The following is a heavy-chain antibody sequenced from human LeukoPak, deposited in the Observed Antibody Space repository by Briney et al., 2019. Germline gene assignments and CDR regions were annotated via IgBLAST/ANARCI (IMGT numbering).Heavy chain of an antibody. Sequence: AGGSLRLSCAASGFTFNNARMSWVRQAPGKGLEWVGHIKSKTNGGTTDYAAPVKGRFTISRDDSKSTLYLQMNSLTSEDTAVYYCARDRRITISWYFDLWGRGTLVTVSS. D-gene: IGHD3-9*01. J-gene: IGHJ2*01. V-gene: IGHV3-15*01. CDR3: ARDRRITISWYFDL. CDR1: GFTFNNAR. CDR2: IKSKTNGGTT.